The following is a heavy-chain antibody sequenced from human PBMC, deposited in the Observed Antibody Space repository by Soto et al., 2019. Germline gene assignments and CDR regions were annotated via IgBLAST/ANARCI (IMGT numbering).Heavy chain of an antibody. CDR2: ISGSGLTI. D-gene: IGHD5-12*01. Sequence: GGSLRLSCAASGFIFSDYEINWVRQAPGKGLEWVSYISGSGLTIYYADSVKGRFTISRDNAKNSLYLQMNSLGVEDTAVYYCARGPYRNTYNWFDSWGQGTLVTVSS. CDR1: GFIFSDYE. V-gene: IGHV3-48*03. J-gene: IGHJ5*02. CDR3: ARGPYRNTYNWFDS.